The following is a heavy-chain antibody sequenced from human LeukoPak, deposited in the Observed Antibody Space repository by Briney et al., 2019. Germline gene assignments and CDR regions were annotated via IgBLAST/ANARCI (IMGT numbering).Heavy chain of an antibody. CDR1: GFSLSTSGVG. CDR2: IYWDDDK. V-gene: IGHV2-5*02. D-gene: IGHD2-15*01. Sequence: SGPTLVNPTQTLTLTCTFSGFSLSTSGVGVGWIRQPPGKALEWLALIYWDDDKRYSPSLKSRLTITKDTSKNQVVLTMTNMDPVDTATYYCAHRPMVVVAATGHDAFDIWGQGTMVTVSS. CDR3: AHRPMVVVAATGHDAFDI. J-gene: IGHJ3*02.